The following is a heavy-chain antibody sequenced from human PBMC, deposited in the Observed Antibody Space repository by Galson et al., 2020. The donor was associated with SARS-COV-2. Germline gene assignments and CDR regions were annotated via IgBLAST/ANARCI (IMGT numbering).Heavy chain of an antibody. D-gene: IGHD3-22*01. CDR2: IYYTGDT. V-gene: IGHV4-39*01. Sequence: SETLSLTCTVSGGFISSSSYYWVWIRQPPGKGLEWIGSIYYTGDTNYNPSLKSRVTISVTTSKNQFSLNLSSVTAADTAVYYCARPDSLRVLYAFDIGGQGTPVTVSS. CDR3: ARPDSLRVLYAFDI. CDR1: GGFISSSSYY. J-gene: IGHJ3*02.